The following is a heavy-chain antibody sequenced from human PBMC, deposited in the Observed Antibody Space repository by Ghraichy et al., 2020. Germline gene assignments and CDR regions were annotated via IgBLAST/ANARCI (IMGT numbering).Heavy chain of an antibody. J-gene: IGHJ4*02. Sequence: SLNISCAASGFTFDDYAMHWVRQAPGKGLEWVSGISWNSGSIGYADSVKGRFTISRDNAKNSLYLQMNSLRAEDTALYYCAKKGGYSSSWFLDYWGQGTLVTVSS. CDR3: AKKGGYSSSWFLDY. V-gene: IGHV3-9*01. CDR1: GFTFDDYA. D-gene: IGHD6-13*01. CDR2: ISWNSGSI.